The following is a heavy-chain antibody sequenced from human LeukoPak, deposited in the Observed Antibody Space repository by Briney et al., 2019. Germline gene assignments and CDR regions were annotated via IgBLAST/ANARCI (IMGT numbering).Heavy chain of an antibody. CDR2: IYYSGSS. CDR1: GVSTSTYY. V-gene: IGHV4-59*01. D-gene: IGHD6-19*01. Sequence: SETLSLTCTVSGVSTSTYYWSWIRQTPGKGLEWIAFIYYSGSSDYNPSLKSRVTISLDTSKNQFSLKLSSVTAADTAVYYCARAFSAWPHAFDIWGQGTMVTVSS. CDR3: ARAFSAWPHAFDI. J-gene: IGHJ3*02.